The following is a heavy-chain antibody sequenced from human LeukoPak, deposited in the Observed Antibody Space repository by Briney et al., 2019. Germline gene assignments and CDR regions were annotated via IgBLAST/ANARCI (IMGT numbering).Heavy chain of an antibody. CDR1: GFTFSSYA. CDR2: ISYDGSNK. CDR3: ARGPWSGYFRFDY. J-gene: IGHJ4*02. Sequence: GGSLRLSCAASGFTFSSYAMHWVRQAPGKGLEWVAVISYDGSNKYYADSVKGRFTISRDNSKNTLYLQMNSLRAEDTAVYYCARGPWSGYFRFDYWGQGTLVTVSS. V-gene: IGHV3-30*04. D-gene: IGHD3-3*01.